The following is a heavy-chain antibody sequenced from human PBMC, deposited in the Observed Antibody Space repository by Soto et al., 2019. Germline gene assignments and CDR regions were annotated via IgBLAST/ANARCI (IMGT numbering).Heavy chain of an antibody. CDR3: ARGRDYYGSGRSTFDY. Sequence: QVQLQQWGAGLLKPSETLSLTCAVYGGSFSGYYWSWIRQPPGKGLEWIGEINHSGSTNYNPSLKSRVTISVDTSKNQFSLKLSSVTAADTAVYYCARGRDYYGSGRSTFDYWGQGTLVTVSS. V-gene: IGHV4-34*01. J-gene: IGHJ4*02. D-gene: IGHD3-10*01. CDR1: GGSFSGYY. CDR2: INHSGST.